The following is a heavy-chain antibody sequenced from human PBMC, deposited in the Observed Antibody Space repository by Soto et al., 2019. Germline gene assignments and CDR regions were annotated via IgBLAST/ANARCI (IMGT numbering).Heavy chain of an antibody. CDR2: ISNDGSST. Sequence: VRQAPGKGLEWVSMISNDGSSTYYADSVKGRFTISRDNSKKILYLQMNSLRAEDSFVYNSAQRPAACGLCCQGT. J-gene: IGHJ3*01. CDR3: AQRPAACGL. D-gene: IGHD2-2*01. V-gene: IGHV3-23*01.